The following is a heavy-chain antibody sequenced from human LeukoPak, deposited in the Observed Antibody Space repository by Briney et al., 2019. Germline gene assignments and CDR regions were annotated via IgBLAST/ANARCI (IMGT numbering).Heavy chain of an antibody. CDR2: LSGSGGGT. J-gene: IGHJ4*02. V-gene: IGHV3-23*01. CDR3: AKRGVVIRVFPVGFHKEAYYFDS. D-gene: IGHD3-10*01. Sequence: GGSLRLSCAVSGVTLSNYGMSWVRQAPGKGLEWVAGLSGSGGGTNYADSVQGRFTISRDNLKNPLYLQMNSLRAEDTAVYFCAKRGVVIRVFPVGFHKEAYYFDSWGQGALVTVSS. CDR1: GVTLSNYG.